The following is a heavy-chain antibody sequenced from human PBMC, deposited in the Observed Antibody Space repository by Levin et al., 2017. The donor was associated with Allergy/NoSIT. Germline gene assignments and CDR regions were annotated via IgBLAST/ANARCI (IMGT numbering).Heavy chain of an antibody. CDR1: GFTVSSNY. CDR3: ARDREGVYGSGGAGD. J-gene: IGHJ4*02. Sequence: LSLTCAASGFTVSSNYMSWVRQAPGKGLEWVSVIYSGGSTYYADSVKGRFTISRDNSKNTLYLQMNSLRAEDTAVYYCARDREGVYGSGGAGDWGQGTLVTVSS. V-gene: IGHV3-53*01. CDR2: IYSGGST. D-gene: IGHD3-10*01.